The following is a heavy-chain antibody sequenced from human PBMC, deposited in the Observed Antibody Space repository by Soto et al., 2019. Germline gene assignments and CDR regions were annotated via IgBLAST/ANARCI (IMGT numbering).Heavy chain of an antibody. CDR2: IWYDGSKK. D-gene: IGHD5-12*01. J-gene: IGHJ4*02. Sequence: QVQLVESGGGVVQPGRSLRLSCAASGFTFSSLAMHWVRQAPGKGLGWVAVIWYDGSKKYYADSVKGRFTVARDDSKNTLSLQMNSVRVEDTAVYYCARDPGYSGFDFDYWGQGTLVTVSS. CDR3: ARDPGYSGFDFDY. CDR1: GFTFSSLA. V-gene: IGHV3-33*01.